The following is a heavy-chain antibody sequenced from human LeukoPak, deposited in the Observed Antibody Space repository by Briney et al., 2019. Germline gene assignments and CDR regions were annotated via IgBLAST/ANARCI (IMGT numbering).Heavy chain of an antibody. Sequence: SETLSLTCTVSGGSISNYYWIWIRQPPGKGLEWIGHISYSGSTNYNPSLKSRVTISVDTSKNQFSLKVTSVTAADTAVYYCARGHDGVVGWFAPWGRGALVTVSS. V-gene: IGHV4-59*01. CDR1: GGSISNYY. J-gene: IGHJ5*02. D-gene: IGHD2-15*01. CDR3: ARGHDGVVGWFAP. CDR2: ISYSGST.